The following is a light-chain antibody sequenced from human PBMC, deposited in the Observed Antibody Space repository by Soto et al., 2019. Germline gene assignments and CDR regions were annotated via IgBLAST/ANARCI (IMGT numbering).Light chain of an antibody. CDR1: QSVSSNF. J-gene: IGKJ4*01. CDR2: GAS. Sequence: EIVLTQSPATLSLSPGERATLSCRASQSVSSNFLAWYQQKPGQAPRLLIYGASNRATGIPDRFSGSGSGTDVTLTISRLEPEDFAVYYCQQYDSSPLTFGGGTKVEIK. V-gene: IGKV3-20*01. CDR3: QQYDSSPLT.